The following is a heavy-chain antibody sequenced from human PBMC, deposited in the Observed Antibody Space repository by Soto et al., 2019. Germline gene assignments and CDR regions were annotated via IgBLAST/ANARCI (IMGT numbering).Heavy chain of an antibody. CDR1: GFTFSSYW. V-gene: IGHV3-74*01. D-gene: IGHD1-26*01. CDR3: ARGFAAATTYGEFNSDFDY. J-gene: IGHJ4*02. CDR2: INSDGSST. Sequence: GGSLRLSCAASGFTFSSYWMHWVRQAPGKGLVWVSHINSDGSSTNYADSVKGRFTISRDNAKNTLYLQMNSLRAEDTAVYYCARGFAAATTYGEFNSDFDYWGQGTLVTVSS.